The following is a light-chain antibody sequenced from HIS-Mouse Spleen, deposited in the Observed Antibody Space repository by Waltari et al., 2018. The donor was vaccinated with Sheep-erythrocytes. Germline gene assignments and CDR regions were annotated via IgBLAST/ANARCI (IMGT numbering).Light chain of an antibody. CDR1: TRDVGVYTL. V-gene: IGLV2-23*03. CDR3: CSYAGSSTFHVV. Sequence: QSALTQPASVAGSPGQSITIPCTCTTRDVGVYTLVPLYQQHPGKAPKLMIYEGSKRPSGVSNRFSGSKSGNTASLTISGLQAEDEADYYCCSYAGSSTFHVVFGGGTKLTVL. CDR2: EGS. J-gene: IGLJ2*01.